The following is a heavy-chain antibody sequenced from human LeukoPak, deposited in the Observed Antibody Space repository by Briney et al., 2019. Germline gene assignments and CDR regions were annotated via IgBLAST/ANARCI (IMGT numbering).Heavy chain of an antibody. CDR1: GFTFSTYA. J-gene: IGHJ4*02. V-gene: IGHV3-23*01. D-gene: IGHD1-14*01. Sequence: GGSLRLSCAASGFTFSTYAMSWVRQAPGKGLEWVSGISGSGGTTYYGDSVKGRFTISRDNSKNTVYLQMNSLRAEDTATYYCAKERNTNFDYWGQGTLVTVSS. CDR3: AKERNTNFDY. CDR2: ISGSGGTT.